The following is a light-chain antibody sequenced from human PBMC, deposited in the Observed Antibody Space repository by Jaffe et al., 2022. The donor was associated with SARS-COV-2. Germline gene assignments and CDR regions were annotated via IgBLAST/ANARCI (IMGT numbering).Light chain of an antibody. CDR3: HQYNDWPYT. V-gene: IGKV3-15*01. CDR2: GAS. CDR1: QSVNSN. J-gene: IGKJ2*01. Sequence: VMTQSPANLSVSPGDRATLSCRASQSVNSNLAWFQQRPAQAPRLLIYGASTRAAGFPARFSGSGSATEFTLTISSLQSEDSAVYFCHQYNDWPYTFGQGTKLEIK.